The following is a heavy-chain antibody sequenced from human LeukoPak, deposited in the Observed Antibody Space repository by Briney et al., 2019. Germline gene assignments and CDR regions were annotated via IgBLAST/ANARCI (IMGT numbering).Heavy chain of an antibody. CDR2: INPNSGGT. D-gene: IGHD3-10*01. J-gene: IGHJ4*02. V-gene: IGHV1-2*04. CDR3: AREDTGTYLYYFDY. CDR1: GYSFTGYY. Sequence: ASVKVSCKASGYSFTGYYMHWVRQAPGQGLEWMGWINPNSGGTNYAQKFQGWVTMTRDTSISTAYMELSRLRSDDTAVYYCAREDTGTYLYYFDYWGRGTLVTVSS.